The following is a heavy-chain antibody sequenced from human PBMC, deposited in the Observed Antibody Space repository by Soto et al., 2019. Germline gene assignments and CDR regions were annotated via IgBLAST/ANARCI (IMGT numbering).Heavy chain of an antibody. D-gene: IGHD2-15*01. CDR3: ARGCIGGSGGSCDSTDAFDI. CDR1: GDSVSSNSAA. Sequence: SQTLSLTCAISGDSVSSNSAAWNWIRQSPSRGLEWLGRTYYRSKWYNDYAVSVKSRITINPDTSKNQFSLQLNSVTPEDTAVYYCARGCIGGSGGSCDSTDAFDIWGQGTMVTVSS. V-gene: IGHV6-1*01. CDR2: TYYRSKWYN. J-gene: IGHJ3*02.